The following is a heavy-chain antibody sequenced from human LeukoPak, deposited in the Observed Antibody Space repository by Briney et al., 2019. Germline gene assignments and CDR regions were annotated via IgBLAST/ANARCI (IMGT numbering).Heavy chain of an antibody. V-gene: IGHV1-46*01. J-gene: IGHJ5*02. CDR1: GYTFTGYY. Sequence: ASVKVSCKASGYTFTGYYMHWLRQAPGQGLEWMGIINPSGGSATYAQKFQGRVTMTGDTSTNTAYMELSGLRSEDTAIYYCARDRELRITLGGAAWFDPWGQGTLVTVSS. CDR3: ARDRELRITLGGAAWFDP. CDR2: INPSGGSA. D-gene: IGHD3-16*01.